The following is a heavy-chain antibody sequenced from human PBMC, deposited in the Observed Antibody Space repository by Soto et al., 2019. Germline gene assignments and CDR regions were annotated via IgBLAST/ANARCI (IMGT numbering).Heavy chain of an antibody. Sequence: ASVKVSCKASGGTFSSYAISWVRQAPGQGLEWMGGIIPIFGTANYAQKFQGRVTITADESTSTAYMELSSLRSEDTAVYYCARGYSGYDLENWFDPWGQGTLVTVSS. CDR1: GGTFSSYA. CDR3: ARGYSGYDLENWFDP. V-gene: IGHV1-69*13. D-gene: IGHD5-12*01. CDR2: IIPIFGTA. J-gene: IGHJ5*02.